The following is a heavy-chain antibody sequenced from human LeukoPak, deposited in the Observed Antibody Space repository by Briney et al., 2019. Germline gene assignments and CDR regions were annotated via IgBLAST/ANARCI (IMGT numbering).Heavy chain of an antibody. D-gene: IGHD6-19*01. Sequence: PGGSLRLSCAASGFTFSRYWMTWVRQAPGKGLEWLANIKEDGGDKYYVDSVEGRFTISRDNAKNSLYLQMNSLRAEDTAVYYCARDHAMAVAGLIDYWGQGTLVTVSS. V-gene: IGHV3-7*01. CDR2: IKEDGGDK. J-gene: IGHJ4*02. CDR3: ARDHAMAVAGLIDY. CDR1: GFTFSRYW.